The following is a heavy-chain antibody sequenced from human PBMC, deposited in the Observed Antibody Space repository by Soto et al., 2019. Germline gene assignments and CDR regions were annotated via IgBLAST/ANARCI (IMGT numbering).Heavy chain of an antibody. CDR3: ARDVTYYDFWSGYDS. CDR1: GYTFTSCG. J-gene: IGHJ5*02. D-gene: IGHD3-3*01. Sequence: ASVKVSCKASGYTFTSCGISWVRQAPGQGLEWMGWISAYNGNTNYAQKLQGRVTMTTDTSTSTAYMELRSLRSDDTAVYYCARDVTYYDFWSGYDSWGQGTLVTVSS. V-gene: IGHV1-18*01. CDR2: ISAYNGNT.